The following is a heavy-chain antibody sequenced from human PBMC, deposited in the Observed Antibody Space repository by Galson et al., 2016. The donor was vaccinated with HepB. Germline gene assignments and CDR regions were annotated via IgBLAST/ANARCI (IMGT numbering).Heavy chain of an antibody. D-gene: IGHD3-10*01. J-gene: IGHJ5*02. Sequence: WSWIRQPPGKGLEWIGYAYYSGNTNYNPSLKSRVTISVDTSKNQFSLKLTSVTAADTAVYYCASYSYYGSGTYYKGWLDPWGQGTLVTVSS. V-gene: IGHV4-59*08. CDR3: ASYSYYGSGTYYKGWLDP. CDR2: AYYSGNT.